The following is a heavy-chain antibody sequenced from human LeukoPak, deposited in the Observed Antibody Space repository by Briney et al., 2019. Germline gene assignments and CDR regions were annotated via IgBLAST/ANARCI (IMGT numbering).Heavy chain of an antibody. CDR2: ISSSSSYI. V-gene: IGHV3-21*01. D-gene: IGHD4-17*01. CDR3: ARSLSTTVTTAFNI. Sequence: GGSLRLSCAAPGFTFRSYTMNWVRQAPGKGLEWVSSISSSSSYIYYADSVKGRFTISRDNANNSLYLQMDSLRAEDTAVYYCARSLSTTVTTAFNIWGQGTMVTVSS. J-gene: IGHJ3*02. CDR1: GFTFRSYT.